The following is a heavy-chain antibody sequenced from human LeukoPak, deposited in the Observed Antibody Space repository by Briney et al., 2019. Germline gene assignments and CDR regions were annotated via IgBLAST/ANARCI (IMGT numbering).Heavy chain of an antibody. CDR1: GVSISNYY. CDR3: ARGVSSGYYSVYYFDY. J-gene: IGHJ4*02. CDR2: IYSSGST. Sequence: SETLSLTCTVSGVSISNYYWSWIRQPAGKGLEWIGRIYSSGSTNYNPSLKSRVTMSVDTSKNQFSLKLTSVTAADTAVYYCARGVSSGYYSVYYFDYWGQGTLVTVPS. V-gene: IGHV4-4*07. D-gene: IGHD3-22*01.